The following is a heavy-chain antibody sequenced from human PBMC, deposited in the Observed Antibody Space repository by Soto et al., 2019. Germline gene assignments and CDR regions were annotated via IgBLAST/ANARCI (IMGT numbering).Heavy chain of an antibody. Sequence: QVQLVQSGAEVKKPGASVKVSCKASGYTFTSYGISWVRQAPGQGLEWMVWISAYNGNTNYAQKLQGRVTMTTDTSTSTAYMELRSLRADDTAVYYCSRDPAAAAGRGVIGSPFDYWGQGTLVTVSS. J-gene: IGHJ4*02. CDR3: SRDPAAAAGRGVIGSPFDY. CDR1: GYTFTSYG. V-gene: IGHV1-18*01. D-gene: IGHD3-10*01. CDR2: ISAYNGNT.